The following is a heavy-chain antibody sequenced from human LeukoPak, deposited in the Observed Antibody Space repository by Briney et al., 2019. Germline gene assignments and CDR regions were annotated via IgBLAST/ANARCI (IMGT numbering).Heavy chain of an antibody. Sequence: ASVKVSCKASGYTFTGYYMHWVRQAPGQGLEWMGWINPNSGGTNYAQKFQGRVTMTRDTSTSTAYMELSSLRSDDTAVYFCARGLRETGDSSSWYWFDPWGQRTLVTVSS. CDR1: GYTFTGYY. CDR3: ARGLRETGDSSSWYWFDP. J-gene: IGHJ5*02. CDR2: INPNSGGT. D-gene: IGHD6-13*01. V-gene: IGHV1-2*02.